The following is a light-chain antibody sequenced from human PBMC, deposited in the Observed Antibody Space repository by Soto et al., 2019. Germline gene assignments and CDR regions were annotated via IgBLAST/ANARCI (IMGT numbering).Light chain of an antibody. CDR2: HTS. CDR3: QQRSNWPLT. V-gene: IGKV3-11*01. CDR1: QSVGGS. J-gene: IGKJ4*01. Sequence: ETVLTQSPGTLSLSPGERATLSCRASQSVGGSLAWYQQRPGQAPRLLVYHTSNRATGIPDRFSASGSGTDFTLTISRLEPEDFAVYYCQQRSNWPLTFGGGTKVDIK.